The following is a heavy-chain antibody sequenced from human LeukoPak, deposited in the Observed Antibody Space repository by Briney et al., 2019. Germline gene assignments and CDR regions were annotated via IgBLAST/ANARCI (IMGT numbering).Heavy chain of an antibody. CDR2: IRYDGSNK. CDR3: ARIVVPAAVDYYYYMDV. V-gene: IGHV3-30*02. J-gene: IGHJ6*03. CDR1: GFTFSSYG. Sequence: QPGGSLRLSCAASGFTFSSYGMHWVRQAPGKGLEWVAFIRYDGSNKYYADSVKGRFTISRDNSKNTLYLQMNSLRAEDTAVYYCARIVVPAAVDYYYYMDVWGKGTTVTVSS. D-gene: IGHD2-2*01.